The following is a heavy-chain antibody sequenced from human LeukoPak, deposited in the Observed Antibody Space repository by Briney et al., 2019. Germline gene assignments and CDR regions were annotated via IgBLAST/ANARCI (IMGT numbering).Heavy chain of an antibody. J-gene: IGHJ4*02. D-gene: IGHD5-12*01. CDR2: IYYSGNT. CDR1: GGSVSSSSYY. V-gene: IGHV4-39*02. CDR3: ARVYSGYDYPFDF. Sequence: SETLSLTCTVSGGSVSSSSYYWGWIRQPPGKGLEGIGNIYYSGNTYYNPSLKSRVTISVDTSKNPFSLKLTSVTAADTAVYYCARVYSGYDYPFDFWGQGTLVSVSS.